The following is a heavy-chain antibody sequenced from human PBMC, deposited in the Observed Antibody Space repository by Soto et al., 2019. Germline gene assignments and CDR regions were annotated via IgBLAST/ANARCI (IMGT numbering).Heavy chain of an antibody. V-gene: IGHV4-34*01. CDR3: ARVSFDHFVNWFDP. CDR2: INHSGST. J-gene: IGHJ5*02. CDR1: GGYFSDYS. Sequence: SETLSLTCAVYGGYFSDYSWTWIRQPPGKGLEWIGEINHSGSTYYNPSLKSRITINPDTSKNQFSLLLNSVTPEDTAVYYCARVSFDHFVNWFDPWGQGTLVTVSS. D-gene: IGHD3-9*01.